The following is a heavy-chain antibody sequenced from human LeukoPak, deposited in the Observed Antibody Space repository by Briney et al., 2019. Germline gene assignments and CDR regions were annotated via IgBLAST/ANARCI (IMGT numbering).Heavy chain of an antibody. D-gene: IGHD2-21*02. CDR1: GYRFISNY. CDR3: AREGSYCVGGDCYSFDF. J-gene: IGHJ4*02. Sequence: ASVKVSCKASGYRFISNYIQWVRQAPGLGPEWMGWMHPGNGNTRYAEKFQGRVTMTRDTSINTAYMDLSSRRSDDTAVYYCAREGSYCVGGDCYSFDFWGQGTLITVSS. V-gene: IGHV1-2*02. CDR2: MHPGNGNT.